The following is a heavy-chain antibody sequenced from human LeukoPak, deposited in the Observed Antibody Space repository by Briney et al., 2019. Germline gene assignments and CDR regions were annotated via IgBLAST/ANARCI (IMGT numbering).Heavy chain of an antibody. J-gene: IGHJ4*02. Sequence: GESLKISCKASGYSVTNYWIGWVRQMPGKGLEWMGIIYPGDSDTRYSPSFQGQVTISAEKSISTAYLQWSNLKASDTAMYYCARGSIMGATRNYLDYWGQGTLVTVSS. V-gene: IGHV5-51*01. CDR2: IYPGDSDT. CDR1: GYSVTNYW. CDR3: ARGSIMGATRNYLDY. D-gene: IGHD1-26*01.